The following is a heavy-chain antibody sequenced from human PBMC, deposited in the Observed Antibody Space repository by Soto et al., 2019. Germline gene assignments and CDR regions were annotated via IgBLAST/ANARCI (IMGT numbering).Heavy chain of an antibody. D-gene: IGHD2-8*01. V-gene: IGHV3-30*18. Sequence: SLRLSFTPSGFTFRKHGLPWVCQAPCKGLEWVALISSDGDNKYYTDSARARFTVSRDNFKNTLFLQMDSLRPEDTALYYYAKKIMGCAAHSAAMYVWGQGTTVTESS. CDR1: GFTFRKHG. J-gene: IGHJ6*02. CDR2: ISSDGDNK. CDR3: AKKIMGCAAHSAAMYV.